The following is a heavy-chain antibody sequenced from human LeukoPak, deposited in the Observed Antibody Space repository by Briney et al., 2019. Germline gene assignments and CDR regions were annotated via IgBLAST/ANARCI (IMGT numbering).Heavy chain of an antibody. CDR2: IKEDGSEK. V-gene: IGHV3-7*03. Sequence: GGSLRLSCAASGFTFRSYWMSWVRQAPGKGLEWVANIKEDGSEKYYVDSVKGRLTISRDNAKNSLYLQMNSLRAEDTAVYYCAKDQWARGADDAFDIWGQGTMVTVSS. J-gene: IGHJ3*02. D-gene: IGHD1-26*01. CDR1: GFTFRSYW. CDR3: AKDQWARGADDAFDI.